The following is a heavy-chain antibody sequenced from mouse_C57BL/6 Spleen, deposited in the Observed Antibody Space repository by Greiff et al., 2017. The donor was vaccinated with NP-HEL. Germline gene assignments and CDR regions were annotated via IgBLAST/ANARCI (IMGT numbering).Heavy chain of an antibody. J-gene: IGHJ3*01. D-gene: IGHD1-1*01. V-gene: IGHV5-17*01. CDR1: GFTFSDYG. CDR3: ARSYYGSSYAWFAY. Sequence: EVQGVESGGGLVKPGGSLKLSCAASGFTFSDYGMHWVRQAPEKGLEWVAYISSGSSTIYYADTLKGRFTISRDNAKNTLFLQLTSLRSEDTAMYYCARSYYGSSYAWFAYWGQGTLVTVSA. CDR2: ISSGSSTI.